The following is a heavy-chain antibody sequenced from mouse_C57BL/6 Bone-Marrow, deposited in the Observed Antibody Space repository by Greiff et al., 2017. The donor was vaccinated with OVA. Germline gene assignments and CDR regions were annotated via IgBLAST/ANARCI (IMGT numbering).Heavy chain of an antibody. CDR1: GFTFSSYA. CDR2: ISSGGDYI. CDR3: PRLRDATDY. Sequence: EVKVVESGEGLVKPGGSLKLSCAASGFTFSSYAMSWVRQTPEKSLEWVAYISSGGDYIYYADTVKGRFTISRDNARNTLYLQMSSLKSEDTAMYYCPRLRDATDYWGQGTSVTVSS. V-gene: IGHV5-9-1*02. D-gene: IGHD1-1*01. J-gene: IGHJ4*01.